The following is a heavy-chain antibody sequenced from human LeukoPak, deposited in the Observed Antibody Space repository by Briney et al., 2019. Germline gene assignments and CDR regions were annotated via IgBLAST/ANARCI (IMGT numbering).Heavy chain of an antibody. D-gene: IGHD3-22*01. CDR1: GFTFSSYW. V-gene: IGHV3-7*04. CDR3: ARVYYDSSGYPAY. Sequence: GGSLRLSFAASGFTFSSYWMSWVRQAPGKGLEWVANIKQDGSEKYYVDSVKGRLTISRGNAKNSLYLQMNSLRAEDTAVYYCARVYYDSSGYPAYWGQGTLVTVSS. CDR2: IKQDGSEK. J-gene: IGHJ4*02.